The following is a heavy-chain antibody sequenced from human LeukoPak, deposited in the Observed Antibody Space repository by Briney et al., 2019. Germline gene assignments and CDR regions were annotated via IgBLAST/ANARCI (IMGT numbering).Heavy chain of an antibody. V-gene: IGHV3-48*03. Sequence: GGSLRLACAAAGFTLSSYEMKWVSQAAGKGLEWVSYISSSGSTIYYANSGKGRYTISSDNAKNSLYLQRTSLRAEDTAVYYCARTVWFGETGWFDPWGQGTLVTVSS. CDR3: ARTVWFGETGWFDP. J-gene: IGHJ5*02. CDR2: ISSSGSTI. CDR1: GFTLSSYE. D-gene: IGHD3-10*01.